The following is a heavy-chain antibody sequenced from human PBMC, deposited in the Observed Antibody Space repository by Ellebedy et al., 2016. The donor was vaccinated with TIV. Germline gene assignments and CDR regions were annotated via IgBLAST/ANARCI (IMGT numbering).Heavy chain of an antibody. J-gene: IGHJ4*02. CDR1: GFSISTYW. Sequence: PGGSLRLSCAASGFSISTYWMSWVRQAPGKGLEWVASISQDGREKNYVDSVKGRFTISRDNAKNSLNLQMNSLRAEDTTVYYCAREADTYPYFDFWGQGTLVTVSS. CDR2: ISQDGREK. D-gene: IGHD3-16*01. CDR3: AREADTYPYFDF. V-gene: IGHV3-7*01.